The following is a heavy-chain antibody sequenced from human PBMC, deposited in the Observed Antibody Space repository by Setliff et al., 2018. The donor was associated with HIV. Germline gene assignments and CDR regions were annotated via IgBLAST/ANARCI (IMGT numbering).Heavy chain of an antibody. CDR1: GDSISSGYYY. CDR2: ISTSGST. V-gene: IGHV4-61*02. CDR3: ARLGMTTVGIGDVFDI. J-gene: IGHJ3*02. Sequence: SETLSLTCTVSGDSISSGYYYWSWLRQPAGKGLEWIGRISTSGSTNYSPSLKSRVTILVDTSKNQFSLKVRSVTAADTAVYYCARLGMTTVGIGDVFDIWGQGTMVTISS. D-gene: IGHD4-17*01.